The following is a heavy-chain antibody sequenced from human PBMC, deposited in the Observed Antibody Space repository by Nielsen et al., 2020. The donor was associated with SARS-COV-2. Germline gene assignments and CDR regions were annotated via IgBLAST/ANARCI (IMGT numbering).Heavy chain of an antibody. J-gene: IGHJ6*02. CDR3: ARESSIVLMAYVHHYGMDV. CDR2: IYSGDTDK. D-gene: IGHD2-8*01. CDR1: GFTFSDHY. Sequence: GGSLRLSCAASGFTFSDHYMTWIRQAPGKGLEWVSVIYSGDTDKYYADSVKGRFTISRDDSKDTLYLQMNSLRAEDTAVYYCARESSIVLMAYVHHYGMDVWGQGTTVTVSS. V-gene: IGHV3-23*03.